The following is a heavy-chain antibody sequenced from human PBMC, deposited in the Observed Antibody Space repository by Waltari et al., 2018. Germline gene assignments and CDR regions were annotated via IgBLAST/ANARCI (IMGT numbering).Heavy chain of an antibody. V-gene: IGHV5-51*01. CDR2: LYPGDSDT. CDR1: GYSSTSYL. Sequence: EAQLVQPRAEVNEPGVSLLIACKGTGYSSTSYLSGCVSHSPVKRLEWTGILYPGDSDTRYSPSFQGQVTISADKSISTAYLQWSSLKASDTAMYYCARPRGVEMATFGGYYFDYWGQGTLVTVSS. CDR3: ARPRGVEMATFGGYYFDY. D-gene: IGHD3-16*01. J-gene: IGHJ4*02.